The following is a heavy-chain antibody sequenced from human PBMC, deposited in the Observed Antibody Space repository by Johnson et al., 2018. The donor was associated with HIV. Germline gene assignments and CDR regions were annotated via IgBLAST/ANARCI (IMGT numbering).Heavy chain of an antibody. J-gene: IGHJ3*01. CDR2: ISYDGNNR. Sequence: QVQLVESGGGVVQPGRSLRLSCAASGFTFSSYAMHWVRQAPGKGLEWVAVISYDGNNRYYADSVKGRFTLSRDNSKNTLYLRMNSLRAEDTAVYYCATAAAGLDAFDGWGQGTMVTVSS. CDR3: ATAAAGLDAFDG. CDR1: GFTFSSYA. D-gene: IGHD6-13*01. V-gene: IGHV3-30-3*01.